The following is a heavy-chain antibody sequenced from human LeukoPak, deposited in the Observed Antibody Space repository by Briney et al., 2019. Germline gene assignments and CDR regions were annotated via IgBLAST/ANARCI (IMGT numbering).Heavy chain of an antibody. CDR1: GDSVSSNTAA. CDR2: TYYRSKWYY. D-gene: IGHD2-15*01. J-gene: IGHJ6*02. V-gene: IGHV6-1*01. Sequence: SQTLSLTCAISGDSVSSNTAAWNWVRQSPSRGLEWLGRTYYRSKWYYDYATSVSSRIAINPDTSKNLFSLQLNSVTPEDTAVYYCARDRGYYYGMDVWGQGTTVTVSS. CDR3: ARDRGYYYGMDV.